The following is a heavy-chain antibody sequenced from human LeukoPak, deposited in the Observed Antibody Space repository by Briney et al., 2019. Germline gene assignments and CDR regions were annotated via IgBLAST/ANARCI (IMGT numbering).Heavy chain of an antibody. CDR2: INHSGST. V-gene: IGHV4-34*01. J-gene: IGHJ5*02. Sequence: NTSETLSLTCAVYGGSFSGYYWSWIRQPPGKGLEWIGEINHSGSTNYNPSLKRRVTISVDTSKNQFSLKLSSVTAADTAVYYCARGCRYYDFWSGYYNWFDPWGQGTLVTVSS. CDR3: ARGCRYYDFWSGYYNWFDP. D-gene: IGHD3-3*01. CDR1: GGSFSGYY.